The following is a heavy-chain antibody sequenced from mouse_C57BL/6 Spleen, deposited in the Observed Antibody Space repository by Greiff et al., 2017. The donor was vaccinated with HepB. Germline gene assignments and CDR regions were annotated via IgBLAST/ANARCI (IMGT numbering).Heavy chain of an antibody. CDR3: ARWGWLLPYFDY. Sequence: EVKLVESGGGLVKPGGSMKLSCAASGFTFSDYGMHWVRQAPEKGLEWVAYISSGSSTIYYADTVKGRFTISRDNAKNTLFLQMTSLRSEDTAMYYCARWGWLLPYFDYWGQGTTLTVSS. CDR1: GFTFSDYG. J-gene: IGHJ2*01. D-gene: IGHD2-3*01. V-gene: IGHV5-17*01. CDR2: ISSGSSTI.